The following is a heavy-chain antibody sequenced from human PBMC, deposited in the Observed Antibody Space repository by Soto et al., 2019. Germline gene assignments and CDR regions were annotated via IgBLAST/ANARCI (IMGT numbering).Heavy chain of an antibody. Sequence: PSETLSLTCTVSGGSISSSYWSWIRQPPGKGLGWLGYVYYTGSTNYSPSLRSRVSISVDTSKNEFSLRLSSVTAADTAVYFCARSGAVPGEHIDYWGQGTQVTVSS. CDR2: VYYTGST. V-gene: IGHV4-59*01. D-gene: IGHD6-19*01. CDR1: GGSISSSY. J-gene: IGHJ4*01. CDR3: ARSGAVPGEHIDY.